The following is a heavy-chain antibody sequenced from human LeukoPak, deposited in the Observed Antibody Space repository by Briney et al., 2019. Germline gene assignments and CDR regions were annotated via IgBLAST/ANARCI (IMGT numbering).Heavy chain of an antibody. D-gene: IGHD3-22*01. J-gene: IGHJ5*02. CDR3: ARDYYDSSGYPSFDP. CDR1: GFTFSNYG. CDR2: IWYDGSNK. Sequence: GRSLRLSCAASGFTFSNYGMHWVRQAPGKGLEWVAVIWYDGSNKYYADSVKGWFAISRDNSKNTLYLQMNSLRAEDTAVYYCARDYYDSSGYPSFDPWGQGTLVTVSS. V-gene: IGHV3-33*01.